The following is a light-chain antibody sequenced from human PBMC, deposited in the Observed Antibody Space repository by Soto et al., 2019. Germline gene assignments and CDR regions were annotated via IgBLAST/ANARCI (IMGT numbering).Light chain of an antibody. Sequence: DIQMTQSPSILSASVGDRVTITCRASQSISSWLAWYQQKPGKAPKLLIYEGSNLEPGVPSRFNGSGSGTEFTLTISSLQPDDFATYYGKQYSIYSVTFGGGTKVEIK. CDR2: EGS. CDR3: KQYSIYSVT. J-gene: IGKJ4*01. V-gene: IGKV1-5*03. CDR1: QSISSW.